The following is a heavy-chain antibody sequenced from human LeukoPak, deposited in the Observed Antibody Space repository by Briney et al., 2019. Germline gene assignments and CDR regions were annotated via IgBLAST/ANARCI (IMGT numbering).Heavy chain of an antibody. Sequence: GGSLRLSCAASGFTFSSYWMHWVRQAPGKGLVWVSRINSDGSTTNYADSVKGRFTISRDNAKNSLYLQMNSLRAEDTAVYYCARDPSKGVLRYFDWLPDYFDYWGQGTLVTVSS. CDR1: GFTFSSYW. D-gene: IGHD3-9*01. J-gene: IGHJ4*02. CDR3: ARDPSKGVLRYFDWLPDYFDY. CDR2: INSDGSTT. V-gene: IGHV3-74*01.